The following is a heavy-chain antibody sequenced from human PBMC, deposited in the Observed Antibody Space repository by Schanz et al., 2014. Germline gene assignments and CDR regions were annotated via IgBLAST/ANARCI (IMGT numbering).Heavy chain of an antibody. V-gene: IGHV1-2*06. CDR3: ARGGRWLQSDAFDI. J-gene: IGHJ3*02. D-gene: IGHD3-16*01. Sequence: QVQLVQSGPEVKKPGASVRLSCKASGYNFNRHDISWVRQAPGQGLEWMGRINPNSGGTNYAQKFQGRVTMTRDTSISTAYMEMSRLISDDTAVYYCARGGRWLQSDAFDIWGQGTMVTVSS. CDR1: GYNFNRHD. CDR2: INPNSGGT.